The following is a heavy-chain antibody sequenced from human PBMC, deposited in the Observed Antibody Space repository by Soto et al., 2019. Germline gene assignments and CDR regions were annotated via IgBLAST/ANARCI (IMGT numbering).Heavy chain of an antibody. D-gene: IGHD2-21*02. V-gene: IGHV4-4*07. CDR1: GRSLSNYY. CDR3: AIEGYSDSYSDYQTLDV. CDR2: MYTSGST. J-gene: IGHJ6*02. Sequence: AETLSLTCTVSGRSLSNYYWTWIRQPAGEGLEWVGRMYTSGSTNYNPALKSRVAMAVDKSKKQFSLNLRSVTAADTAVYDCAIEGYSDSYSDYQTLDVWGQGTLVTVSS.